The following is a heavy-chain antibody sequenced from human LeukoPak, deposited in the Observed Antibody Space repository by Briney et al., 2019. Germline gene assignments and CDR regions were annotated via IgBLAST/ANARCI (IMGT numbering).Heavy chain of an antibody. J-gene: IGHJ4*02. D-gene: IGHD6-19*01. CDR2: ISWNSGNM. Sequence: GGSLRLSCEASGFIFDDYAMHWVRHAPGKGLEWVSGISWNSGNMGYADSVKGRFTISRDNAKNSLYLQMNILRPEDMALYYCAKDFASSGWLNYYFDYWGQGTLVSVSS. CDR3: AKDFASSGWLNYYFDY. V-gene: IGHV3-9*03. CDR1: GFIFDDYA.